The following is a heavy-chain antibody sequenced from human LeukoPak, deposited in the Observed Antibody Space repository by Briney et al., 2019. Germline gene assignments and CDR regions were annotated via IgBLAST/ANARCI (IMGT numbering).Heavy chain of an antibody. V-gene: IGHV3-30-3*01. CDR1: GFTFSSYA. CDR2: ISYDGSNK. Sequence: GGSLRLSCAASGFTFSSYAMHWVRQAPGKGLEWVAVISYDGSNKYYADSVKGRFTISRDNAKNSLYLQMNSLRAEDTAVYYCTRVLYSSGWYGDHYWGQGTLVTVSS. CDR3: TRVLYSSGWYGDHY. D-gene: IGHD6-19*01. J-gene: IGHJ4*02.